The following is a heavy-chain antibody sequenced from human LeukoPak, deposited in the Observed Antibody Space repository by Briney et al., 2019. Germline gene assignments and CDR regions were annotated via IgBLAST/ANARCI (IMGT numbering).Heavy chain of an antibody. CDR3: AKDGSWYVPFDP. CDR1: GFIFTVYA. J-gene: IGHJ5*02. Sequence: PRGSLRLSCAASGFIFTVYAMHWVRPAPGKGREWEALVSCDGSNEYYADSVKGRFTIYRDNSKNTLYLRMNRLRAEDTAVYYCAKDGSWYVPFDPWGQGTLVTVSS. CDR2: VSCDGSNE. D-gene: IGHD6-13*01. V-gene: IGHV3-30-3*01.